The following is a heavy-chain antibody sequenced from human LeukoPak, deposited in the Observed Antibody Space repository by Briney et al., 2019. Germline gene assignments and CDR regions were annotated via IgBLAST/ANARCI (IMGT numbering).Heavy chain of an antibody. Sequence: SQTLSLTCTVSGASISSGIYYWSWIRQHPGKGLEWIGYIYYTGTTYYNPSLKSRVTISVDTSRNQLSLKLSSVTAVDTAVYYCARGVLYWGQGTLVTVSS. CDR3: ARGVLY. CDR1: GASISSGIYY. V-gene: IGHV4-31*03. D-gene: IGHD6-13*01. J-gene: IGHJ4*02. CDR2: IYYTGTT.